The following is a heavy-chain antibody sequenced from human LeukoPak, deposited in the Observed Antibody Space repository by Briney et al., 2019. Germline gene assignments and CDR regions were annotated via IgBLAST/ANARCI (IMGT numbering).Heavy chain of an antibody. CDR2: ISYDGSNK. V-gene: IGHV3-30*03. CDR1: GFTFSSYC. J-gene: IGHJ4*02. CDR3: ARESPHSSWTYYFDF. D-gene: IGHD3/OR15-3a*01. Sequence: GGSLRLSCAASGFTFSSYCMHWVRQGPGKGLEWVALISYDGSNKYYADSVKGRFTISRDNSKNTLYLQMTGLRAGDTAVYYCARESPHSSWTYYFDFWGQGPLVTVSS.